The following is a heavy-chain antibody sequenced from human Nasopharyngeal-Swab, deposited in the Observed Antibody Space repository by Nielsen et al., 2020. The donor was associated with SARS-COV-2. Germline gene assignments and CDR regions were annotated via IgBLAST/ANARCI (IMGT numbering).Heavy chain of an antibody. J-gene: IGHJ4*02. CDR2: IKQDGSEK. CDR3: ASVYYGSGSYLHPDY. CDR1: GLTFSSYW. V-gene: IGHV3-7*03. Sequence: GESLKISCAASGLTFSSYWMSWVRQAPGKGLEWVANIKQDGSEKYYMDSVKGRFTISRDNAKNSLYLQMNSLRAEDTALYYCASVYYGSGSYLHPDYWGQGTLVTVSS. D-gene: IGHD3-10*01.